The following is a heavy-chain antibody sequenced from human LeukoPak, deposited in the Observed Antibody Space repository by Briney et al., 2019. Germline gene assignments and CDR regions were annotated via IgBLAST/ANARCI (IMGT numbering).Heavy chain of an antibody. V-gene: IGHV4-39*07. Sequence: SETLSLTCPVSGGSISSSSYYWGWIRQPPGKGLEWIGSIYYSGSTYYNPSLKSRVTISVDTSKNQFSLKLSSVTAADTAVYYCARRGGVTMVRGVMWLYYFGYWGQGTLVTVSS. CDR2: IYYSGST. J-gene: IGHJ4*02. CDR3: ARRGGVTMVRGVMWLYYFGY. D-gene: IGHD3-10*01. CDR1: GGSISSSSYY.